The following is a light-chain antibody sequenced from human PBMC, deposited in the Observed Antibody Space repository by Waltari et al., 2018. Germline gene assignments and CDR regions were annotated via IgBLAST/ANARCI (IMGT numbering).Light chain of an antibody. CDR3: QVWDSSTSHAV. V-gene: IGLV3-21*02. J-gene: IGLJ2*01. Sequence: SYVLTQPPSVSVAPGPTATITCGGKRIGSKSVHWYQQKPGRAPVVVVYEDSVRPSGVPERFSGSNSGNTATLSISRVEAGDEADYYCQVWDSSTSHAVFGGGTKLTVL. CDR2: EDS. CDR1: RIGSKS.